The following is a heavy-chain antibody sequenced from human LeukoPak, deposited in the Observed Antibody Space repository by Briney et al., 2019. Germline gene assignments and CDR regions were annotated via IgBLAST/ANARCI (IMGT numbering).Heavy chain of an antibody. CDR1: GYTFTSYG. CDR3: ASEWLSPSGDAFDI. J-gene: IGHJ3*02. CDR2: ISAYNGNT. Sequence: GASVKVSCKASGYTFTSYGISWVRQAPGQGLEWMGWISAYNGNTNYAQKLQGRVTMTTDTSTSTAYMELRSLRSDDTAVYYCASEWLSPSGDAFDIWGQGTMVTVSS. V-gene: IGHV1-18*01. D-gene: IGHD3-22*01.